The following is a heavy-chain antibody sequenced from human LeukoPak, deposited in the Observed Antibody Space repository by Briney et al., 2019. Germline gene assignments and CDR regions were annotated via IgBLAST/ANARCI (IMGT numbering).Heavy chain of an antibody. J-gene: IGHJ6*03. CDR2: IRYDGSDK. D-gene: IGHD2-21*01. Sequence: GGSLRLSCEASGFIFSSYGMHWVRQAPGKGLEWVAFIRYDGSDKYYADSVKGRFTISRDNSKNTLYLQMNSLRAEDTVVYYCARDRMVWGGDCYSPGMDVWGKGTTVTVSS. V-gene: IGHV3-30*02. CDR3: ARDRMVWGGDCYSPGMDV. CDR1: GFIFSSYG.